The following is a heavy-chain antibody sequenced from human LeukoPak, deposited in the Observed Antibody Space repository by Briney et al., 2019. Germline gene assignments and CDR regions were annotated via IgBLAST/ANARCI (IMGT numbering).Heavy chain of an antibody. Sequence: GRSLRLSCAASGFTFSSNPMHWVRQAPGKGLEWAAVTSHDENNKYYADSVKGRFTISRDNSKNTLYLQMNSLRPEDTAVYYCAKDVFGGIDYWGQGTLVTVSS. CDR3: AKDVFGGIDY. V-gene: IGHV3-30-3*01. CDR1: GFTFSSNP. J-gene: IGHJ4*02. CDR2: TSHDENNK. D-gene: IGHD3-10*01.